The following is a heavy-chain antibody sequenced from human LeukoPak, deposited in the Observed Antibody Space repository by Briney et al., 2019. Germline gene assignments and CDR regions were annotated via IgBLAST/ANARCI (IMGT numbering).Heavy chain of an antibody. CDR3: ARRLIRGYCSSTSCPGAFDI. CDR2: INPNSGGT. V-gene: IGHV1-2*02. CDR1: GYTFTGYY. D-gene: IGHD2-2*01. J-gene: IGHJ3*02. Sequence: GASVKVSCKASGYTFTGYYMHWVRQAPGQGLEWMGWINPNSGGTNYAQKFQGRVTMTRDPSISTAYMELSRLRSDDTAVYYCARRLIRGYCSSTSCPGAFDIWGQGTMVTVSS.